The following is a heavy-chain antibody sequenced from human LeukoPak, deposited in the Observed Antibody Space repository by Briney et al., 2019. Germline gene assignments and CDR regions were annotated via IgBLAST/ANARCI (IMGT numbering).Heavy chain of an antibody. CDR2: IIPIFGTA. CDR1: GGTFSSYA. J-gene: IGHJ6*02. CDR3: ARLSSSSGYYYYGMDV. V-gene: IGHV1-69*13. Sequence: GASVKVSCKASGGTFSSYAISWVRQAPGQGLEWMGGIIPIFGTANYAQKFQGRVTITADESTGTAYMELSSLRSEDTAVYYCARLSSSSGYYYYGMDVWGRGTTVTVSS. D-gene: IGHD6-6*01.